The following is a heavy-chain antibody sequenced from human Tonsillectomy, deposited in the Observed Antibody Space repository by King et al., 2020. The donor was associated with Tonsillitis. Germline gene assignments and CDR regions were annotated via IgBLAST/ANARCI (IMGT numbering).Heavy chain of an antibody. J-gene: IGHJ4*02. V-gene: IGHV3-15*01. D-gene: IGHD2-2*01. CDR2: IKSKTDGGTK. Sequence: VQLVESGGGLVKPGGSLRLSCAASGFTFSNAWMSWVRQAPGKGLEWVGRIKSKTDGGTKDYAAPVKGRFTISRDDSKNTLYLQMNSLKTEDTAVYYCTTGYYKYCSSTSCYVGFDYWGQGTLVTVSS. CDR1: GFTFSNAW. CDR3: TTGYYKYCSSTSCYVGFDY.